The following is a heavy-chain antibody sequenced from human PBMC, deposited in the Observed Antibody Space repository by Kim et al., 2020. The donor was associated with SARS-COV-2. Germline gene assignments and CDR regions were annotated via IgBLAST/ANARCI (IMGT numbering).Heavy chain of an antibody. CDR2: ISSSGSTI. D-gene: IGHD5-12*01. CDR3: ARDVLGYSGYDGSTYYYYGMDV. J-gene: IGHJ6*02. Sequence: GGSLRLSCAASGFTFSSYEMNWVRQAPGKGLEWVSYISSSGSTIYYADSVKGRFTISRDNAKNSLYLQMNSLRAEDTAVYYCARDVLGYSGYDGSTYYYYGMDVWGQGTTVTVSS. V-gene: IGHV3-48*03. CDR1: GFTFSSYE.